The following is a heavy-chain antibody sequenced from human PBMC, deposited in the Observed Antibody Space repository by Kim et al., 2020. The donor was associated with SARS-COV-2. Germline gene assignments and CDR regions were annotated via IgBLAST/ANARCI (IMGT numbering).Heavy chain of an antibody. Sequence: SVKVSCKASGGTFSSYAISWVRQAPGQGLEWMGGIIPIFGTANYAQKFQGRVTITADESTSTAYMELSSLRSEDTAVYYCARTEYRCEQLVVFVCYYYGMDVWGQGTTVTVSS. J-gene: IGHJ6*02. D-gene: IGHD6-6*01. V-gene: IGHV1-69*13. CDR1: GGTFSSYA. CDR2: IIPIFGTA. CDR3: ARTEYRCEQLVVFVCYYYGMDV.